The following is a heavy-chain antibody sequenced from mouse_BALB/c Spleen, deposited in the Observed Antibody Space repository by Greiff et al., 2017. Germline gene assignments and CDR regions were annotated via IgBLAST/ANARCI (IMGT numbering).Heavy chain of an antibody. V-gene: IGHV1S137*01. CDR2: ISTYYGDA. J-gene: IGHJ2*01. Sequence: QVQLQQSGAELVRPGVSVKISCKGSGYTFTDYAMHWVKQSHAKSLEWIGVISTYYGDASYNQKFKGKATMTVDKSSSTVYMELARLTSEDSAIYYCARGSYGNYPDYWGQGTTLTVSS. D-gene: IGHD2-1*01. CDR1: GYTFTDYA. CDR3: ARGSYGNYPDY.